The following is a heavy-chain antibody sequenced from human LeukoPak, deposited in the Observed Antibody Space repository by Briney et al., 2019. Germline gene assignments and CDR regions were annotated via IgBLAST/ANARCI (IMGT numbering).Heavy chain of an antibody. CDR3: ARHYFDSSGYFYPAY. J-gene: IGHJ4*02. V-gene: IGHV4-59*08. Sequence: SETLSLTCTVSGDSISGYYWSWIRQPPGRGLEWIGYIYYSGSTDYNPSLKSRVTISADPSKNQFSQKLSSVPAADTAVYYCARHYFDSSGYFYPAYWGQGTLVTVSS. CDR2: IYYSGST. CDR1: GDSISGYY. D-gene: IGHD3-22*01.